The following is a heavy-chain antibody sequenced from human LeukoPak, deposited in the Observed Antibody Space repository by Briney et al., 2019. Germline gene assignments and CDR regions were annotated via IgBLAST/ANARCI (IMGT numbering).Heavy chain of an antibody. V-gene: IGHV3-30*02. CDR1: GFTFSSYG. CDR2: IRYDGSNK. Sequence: PGGSLRLSCAASGFTFSSYGMHWVRQAPGKGLEWVAFIRYDGSNKYYADSVKGRFTISRDNSKNTLYLQMNSLRAEDTAVYYCAKLDVVVPATYPQWVYWGQGTLVTVSS. D-gene: IGHD2-2*01. J-gene: IGHJ4*02. CDR3: AKLDVVVPATYPQWVY.